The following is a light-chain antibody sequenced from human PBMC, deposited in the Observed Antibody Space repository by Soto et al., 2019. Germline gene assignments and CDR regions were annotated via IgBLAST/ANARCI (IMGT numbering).Light chain of an antibody. J-gene: IGKJ1*01. CDR3: HSDNSSPRT. Sequence: DIQMTQSPSSLSASVGDRVTITCRASQGLRNYLAWYQQKPGKVPKLLIYAAATLQSGVPSRFSGSGSGTDFTRTNSSRQPEGSETDSCHSDNSSPRTVGQGTKVDI. CDR2: AAA. CDR1: QGLRNY. V-gene: IGKV1-27*01.